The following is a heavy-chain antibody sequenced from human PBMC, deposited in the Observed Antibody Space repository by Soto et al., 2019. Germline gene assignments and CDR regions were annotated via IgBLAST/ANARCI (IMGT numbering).Heavy chain of an antibody. Sequence: QVQLQESGPGLVKPSQTLSLTCTVSGGSISSGGYYWSWIRQHPGKGLEWIGYIYYSGSTYYNPSLKSRVTISVDTSKNQFSLKLSSVTAADTAVYYCARDRHDFGIAAAGTEMDVWGQGTTVTVSS. D-gene: IGHD6-13*01. V-gene: IGHV4-31*03. CDR3: ARDRHDFGIAAAGTEMDV. CDR2: IYYSGST. J-gene: IGHJ6*02. CDR1: GGSISSGGYY.